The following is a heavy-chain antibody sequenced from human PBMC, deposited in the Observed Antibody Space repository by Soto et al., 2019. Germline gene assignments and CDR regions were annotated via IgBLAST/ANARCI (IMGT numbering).Heavy chain of an antibody. V-gene: IGHV4-39*01. Sequence: PSETLSLTCAVSGGSISSSNWWSWVRQPPGKGLEWIGSIYCSGSTYYNPSLKSRVTISVDTSKNQFSLKLSSVTAADTAVYYCATQEVGGSYVYTFDPWGQGTLVTVSS. CDR3: ATQEVGGSYVYTFDP. CDR1: GGSISSSNW. D-gene: IGHD1-26*01. CDR2: IYCSGST. J-gene: IGHJ5*02.